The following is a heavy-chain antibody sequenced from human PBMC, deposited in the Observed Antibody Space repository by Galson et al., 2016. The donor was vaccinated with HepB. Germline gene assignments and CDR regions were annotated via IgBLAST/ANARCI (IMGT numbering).Heavy chain of an antibody. CDR1: GFAFSDYT. V-gene: IGHV3-23*01. D-gene: IGHD6-19*01. J-gene: IGHJ4*02. Sequence: SLRLSCAASGFAFSDYTMNWVRQAPGKGLEWVSTISASGDTAYYADSVKGRFTVSRDNSKNTLYLQMNSLRAEDTAVYYCATGPSGWYVAYWGQGTLVTVSS. CDR2: ISASGDTA. CDR3: ATGPSGWYVAY.